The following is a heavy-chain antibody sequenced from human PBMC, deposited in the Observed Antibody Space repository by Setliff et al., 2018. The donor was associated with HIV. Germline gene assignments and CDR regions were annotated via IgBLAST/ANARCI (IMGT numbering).Heavy chain of an antibody. CDR3: ARQTATGTSATFDS. Sequence: LSLTCTVSGGSISGDFWTWIRQPAGEGLEWIGRTHASGTTQCEPSLKNRCSMSIDTSKSQFSLKLSSVTAADTAVYYCARQTATGTSATFDSWGQGSLVTVSS. J-gene: IGHJ4*02. CDR1: GGSISGDF. V-gene: IGHV4-4*07. D-gene: IGHD2-21*02. CDR2: THASGTT.